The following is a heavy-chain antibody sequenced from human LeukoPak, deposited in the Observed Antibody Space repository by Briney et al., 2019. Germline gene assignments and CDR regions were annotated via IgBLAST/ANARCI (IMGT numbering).Heavy chain of an antibody. D-gene: IGHD2-8*02. CDR2: INWNGGST. Sequence: AGGSLRLSCAASGFTFDDYGMSWVRQAPGKGLEWVSGINWNGGSTGYADSVKGRFTISGDNAKNSLYLQMNSLRAEDTALYHCARNGALVHYYYYYMDVWGKGTTVTISS. CDR1: GFTFDDYG. J-gene: IGHJ6*03. CDR3: ARNGALVHYYYYYMDV. V-gene: IGHV3-20*01.